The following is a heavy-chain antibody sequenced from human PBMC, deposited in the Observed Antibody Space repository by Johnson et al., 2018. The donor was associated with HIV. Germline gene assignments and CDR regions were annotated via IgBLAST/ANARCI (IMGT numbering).Heavy chain of an antibody. Sequence: EQLVESGGGLVQPGRSLRLSCAASGFTFDDYAMHWVRQAPGKGLEWVSGIYIGGSTYYADSVKGRFTISRDNSKNTLYLQMNSLRAEDTAVYYCASVRSDYSNDDAFDIWGQGTMVTVSS. D-gene: IGHD4-11*01. CDR2: IYIGGST. J-gene: IGHJ3*02. V-gene: IGHV3-66*01. CDR1: GFTFDDYA. CDR3: ASVRSDYSNDDAFDI.